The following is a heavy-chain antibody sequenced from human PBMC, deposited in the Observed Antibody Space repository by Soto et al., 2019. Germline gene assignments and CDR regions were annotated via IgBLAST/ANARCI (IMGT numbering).Heavy chain of an antibody. D-gene: IGHD3-10*01. J-gene: IGHJ4*02. CDR1: GYTFTSYD. CDR2: MNPNIGKT. V-gene: IGHV1-8*01. CDR3: ARDRSRHYYGSGSYKFDY. Sequence: ASVKVSCKASGYTFTSYDINWVRQATGQGLEWMGWMNPNIGKTSYAQKFQGRVTITADESTSTAYMELSSLRSEDTAVYYCARDRSRHYYGSGSYKFDYWGQGTLVTVSS.